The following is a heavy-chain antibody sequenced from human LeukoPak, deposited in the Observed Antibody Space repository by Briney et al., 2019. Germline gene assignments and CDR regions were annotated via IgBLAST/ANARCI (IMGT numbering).Heavy chain of an antibody. D-gene: IGHD3-9*01. CDR2: IYTSGST. J-gene: IGHJ6*02. CDR1: GGPISSYY. CDR3: ARALKNYDILTGYPTYYYGMDV. V-gene: IGHV4-59*01. Sequence: SETLSLTCTVSGGPISSYYWSWIRQPPGKGLEWLGYIYTSGSTNYNPSLKSRVSISIDTSKNQFSLKLTSVTAADTAVYYCARALKNYDILTGYPTYYYGMDVWGQGTTVTVSS.